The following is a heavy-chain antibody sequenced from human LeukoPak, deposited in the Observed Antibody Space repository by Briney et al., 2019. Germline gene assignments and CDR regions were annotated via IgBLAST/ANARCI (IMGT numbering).Heavy chain of an antibody. J-gene: IGHJ4*02. CDR2: INPNSGGT. CDR1: GYTFTGYY. D-gene: IGHD6-13*01. CDR3: ARDGGIIAAAGDQVDY. V-gene: IGHV1-2*02. Sequence: GASVKVSCKASGYTFTGYYMHWVRQAPGQGLEWMGWINPNSGGTNYAQKFQGRVTMTRDTSISTAYMELSRLRSDDTAVYYCARDGGIIAAAGDQVDYWGQGTLVTVSS.